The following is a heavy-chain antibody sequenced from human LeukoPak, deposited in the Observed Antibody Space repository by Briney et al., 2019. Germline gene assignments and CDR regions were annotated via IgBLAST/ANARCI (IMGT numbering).Heavy chain of an antibody. V-gene: IGHV4-31*03. D-gene: IGHD3-3*01. Sequence: NTSETLSLTCTVSGGSISSGGYYWSWIRQHPGKGLEWIGYIYYSGSTYYNPSLKSRVTISVDTSKNQFSLKLSSVTAADTAVYYCARGPLEGDFWSGYYFPPSLRYWGRGTLVTVSS. J-gene: IGHJ4*02. CDR2: IYYSGST. CDR1: GGSISSGGYY. CDR3: ARGPLEGDFWSGYYFPPSLRY.